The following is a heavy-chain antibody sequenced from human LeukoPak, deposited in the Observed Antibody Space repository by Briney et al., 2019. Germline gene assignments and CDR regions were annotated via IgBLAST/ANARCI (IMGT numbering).Heavy chain of an antibody. J-gene: IGHJ4*02. Sequence: PGGSLRLSCAASGFALSSSWMSWVRQAPGKGLEWVANIKQDGSEKYYMDSVKGRFTISRDNAKNSLYLQMNSLRAEDTAVYYCARDGERGELSLYMDYWGQGTLVTVSS. D-gene: IGHD3-16*02. V-gene: IGHV3-7*01. CDR1: GFALSSSW. CDR2: IKQDGSEK. CDR3: ARDGERGELSLYMDY.